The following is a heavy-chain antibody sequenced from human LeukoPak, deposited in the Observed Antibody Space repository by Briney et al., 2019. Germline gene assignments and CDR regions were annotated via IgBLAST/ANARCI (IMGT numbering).Heavy chain of an antibody. CDR2: ISGSGGST. J-gene: IGHJ4*02. Sequence: PGGSLRLSCAASGFTFSSYAMSWVRQAPGKGLEWVSAISGSGGSTYYADSVKGRFTISRDNSKNTLYLQMNSLRAEDTAVYYCAKDFTVVTDTGPFDYWGQGTLVTVSS. CDR1: GFTFSSYA. CDR3: AKDFTVVTDTGPFDY. V-gene: IGHV3-23*01. D-gene: IGHD4-23*01.